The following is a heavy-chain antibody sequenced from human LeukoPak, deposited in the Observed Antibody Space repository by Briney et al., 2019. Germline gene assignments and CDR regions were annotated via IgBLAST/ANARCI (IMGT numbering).Heavy chain of an antibody. D-gene: IGHD6-13*01. J-gene: IGHJ4*02. CDR2: INTDGSIT. CDR3: ARGRSSNWFDY. Sequence: PGGSLRLSCAASGFTFSSYWMHWFRQAPGKGLVWVSRINTDGSITTYADSVKGRFTISRDNAKNTLYLQMNSLRAEDTAVYYCARGRSSNWFDYWGQGTLVTVSS. CDR1: GFTFSSYW. V-gene: IGHV3-74*01.